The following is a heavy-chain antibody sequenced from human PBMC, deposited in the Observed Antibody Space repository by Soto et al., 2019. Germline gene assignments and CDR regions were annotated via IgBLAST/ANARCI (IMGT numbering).Heavy chain of an antibody. D-gene: IGHD3-22*01. Sequence: QVQLQESGPGLVKPSQTLSLTCTVSGVSISSGRYYWRWIRQHPGKGLEWIAYIDYTGSTYYNQSLKSRLLISIDTSKNQFSLKMSYVTAADTAVYYCARDGPYDTTGYEYFQHWGQGTLVTVSS. CDR2: IDYTGST. V-gene: IGHV4-31*03. CDR3: ARDGPYDTTGYEYFQH. CDR1: GVSISSGRYY. J-gene: IGHJ1*01.